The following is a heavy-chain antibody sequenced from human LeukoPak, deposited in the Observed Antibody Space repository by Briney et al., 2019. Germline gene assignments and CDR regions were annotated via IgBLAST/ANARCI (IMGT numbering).Heavy chain of an antibody. V-gene: IGHV4-61*02. D-gene: IGHD6-13*01. CDR3: ARDGGVDLYSSNSELDY. CDR1: GGSISSGSYY. J-gene: IGHJ4*02. CDR2: IYTSGST. Sequence: PSETLSLTCTVSGGSISSGSYYWRWLRQPAGKGLEGIGRIYTSGSTNYNPSLKSRVTISVDTSKNQFSLKLSSVTAADTAVYYCARDGGVDLYSSNSELDYWGQGTLVTVSS.